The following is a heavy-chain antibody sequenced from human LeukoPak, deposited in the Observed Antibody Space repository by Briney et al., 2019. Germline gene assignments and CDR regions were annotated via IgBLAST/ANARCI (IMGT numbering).Heavy chain of an antibody. CDR2: INPTGGST. D-gene: IGHD6-6*01. Sequence: ASVKVSCKASGFTFTSYYIHWVRQAPGQGPEWVGEINPTGGSTRYAQKFQGRVTMTRDMSASTVDMELSSLKSEDTAVYYCVSTISARLDCWGQGTRVTVTS. CDR3: VSTISARLDC. J-gene: IGHJ4*02. CDR1: GFTFTSYY. V-gene: IGHV1-46*01.